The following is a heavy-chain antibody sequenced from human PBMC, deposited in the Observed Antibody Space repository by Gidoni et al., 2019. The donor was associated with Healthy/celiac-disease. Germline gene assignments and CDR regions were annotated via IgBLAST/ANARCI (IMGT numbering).Heavy chain of an antibody. CDR2: IYYRGST. CDR3: ARTLYYDFWSGYLPHWFDP. V-gene: IGHV4-30-4*01. Sequence: QVQLQESGPGLVKPSQTLSLTCTVSGGSISSGAYYWSWIRQPPGKGLEWIGYIYYRGSTYYNPSLKSRVTISVDTSKNQFSLKLSSVTAADTAVYYCARTLYYDFWSGYLPHWFDPWGQGTLVTVSS. CDR1: GGSISSGAYY. J-gene: IGHJ5*02. D-gene: IGHD3-3*01.